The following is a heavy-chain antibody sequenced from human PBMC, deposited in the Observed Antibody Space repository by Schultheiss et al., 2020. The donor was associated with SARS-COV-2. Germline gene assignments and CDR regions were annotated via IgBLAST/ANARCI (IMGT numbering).Heavy chain of an antibody. D-gene: IGHD3-22*01. V-gene: IGHV3-33*08. Sequence: GGSLRLSCAASGFTFSNAWMSWVRQAPGKGLEWVAVIWYDGSNKYYADSVKGRFTISRDNSKNTLYLQMNSLRAEDTAVYYCARDRWGSSGYRFDYWGQGTLVTVSS. CDR2: IWYDGSNK. CDR3: ARDRWGSSGYRFDY. CDR1: GFTFSNAW. J-gene: IGHJ4*02.